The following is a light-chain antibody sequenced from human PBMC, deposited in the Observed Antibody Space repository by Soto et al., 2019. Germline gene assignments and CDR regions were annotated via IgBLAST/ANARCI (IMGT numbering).Light chain of an antibody. V-gene: IGKV1-5*02. J-gene: IGKJ1*01. Sequence: DIQMTQSPSTLSASVGGRITIICRARQIISSWLAWYQQKPGKAPKLLIYDGSSFESGVPSRFSGSGSGTEFTLTISSLQPDDSATYYCQHYKTYSRTFGQGTKVDIK. CDR3: QHYKTYSRT. CDR2: DGS. CDR1: QIISSW.